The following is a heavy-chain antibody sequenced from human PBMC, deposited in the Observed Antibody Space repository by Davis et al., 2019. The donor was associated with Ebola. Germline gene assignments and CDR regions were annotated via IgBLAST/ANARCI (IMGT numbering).Heavy chain of an antibody. D-gene: IGHD2-2*01. V-gene: IGHV1-18*01. J-gene: IGHJ5*02. Sequence: ASVKVSCKASGYTFTSYGISWVRQAPGQGLEWMGWISAYNGNTNYAQKLQGRVTITTDTSTSTAYMELRSLRSDDTAVYYCARGNIVVVPAAINKRGFPFDPWGQGTLVTVSS. CDR1: GYTFTSYG. CDR2: ISAYNGNT. CDR3: ARGNIVVVPAAINKRGFPFDP.